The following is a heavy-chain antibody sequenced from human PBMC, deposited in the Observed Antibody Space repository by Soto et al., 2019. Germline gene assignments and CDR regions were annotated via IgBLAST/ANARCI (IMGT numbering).Heavy chain of an antibody. CDR1: GYTFISYY. J-gene: IGHJ4*02. V-gene: IGHV1-46*01. CDR3: ATTIIYGDPGDY. Sequence: QVQVQQSGAEVKEPGASVRISCKASGYTFISYYMHCVRQAPGQGLEWMGIIDPSVARTTYAQRFRGRVTMTWDTSRSTVYMDMTSLRPDDTAVYFCATTIIYGDPGDYWGQGTVVSVSS. CDR2: IDPSVART. D-gene: IGHD4-17*01.